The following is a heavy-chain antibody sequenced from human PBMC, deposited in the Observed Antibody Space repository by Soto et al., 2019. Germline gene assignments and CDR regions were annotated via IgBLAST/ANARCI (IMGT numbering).Heavy chain of an antibody. D-gene: IGHD6-6*01. J-gene: IGHJ4*02. V-gene: IGHV3-30-3*01. CDR1: GFTFSSYA. CDR3: ARDSEAALAYFDY. Sequence: QVQLVESGGGVVQPGRSLRLSCAASGFTFSSYAMHWVRQAPGKGLEWVAVISYDGSNKYNADSVKGRFTISRDNSKNTLYLQMNSLRAEDTAVYYCARDSEAALAYFDYWGQATLVTVSS. CDR2: ISYDGSNK.